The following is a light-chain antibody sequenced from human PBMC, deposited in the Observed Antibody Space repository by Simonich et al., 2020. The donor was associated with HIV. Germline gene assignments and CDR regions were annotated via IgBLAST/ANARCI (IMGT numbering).Light chain of an antibody. CDR2: DNN. J-gene: IGLJ2*01. CDR1: SSNSGNNY. CDR3: GTWDSSLSAVV. Sequence: QSVLTQPPSVSAAPGQKVTISCSGSSSNSGNNYVSWYQQLPGTAPKLLIYDNNKRPSGIPDRFSGYKSGTSATLDITGLQTGDEADYYCGTWDSSLSAVVFGGGTKLTVL. V-gene: IGLV1-51*01.